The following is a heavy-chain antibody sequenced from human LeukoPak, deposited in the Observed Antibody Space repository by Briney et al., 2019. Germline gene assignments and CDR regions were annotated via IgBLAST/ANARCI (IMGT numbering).Heavy chain of an antibody. CDR3: ARSFGFGVQDAFDI. V-gene: IGHV4-59*01. Sequence: SETLSLTCTVSGGSISSYYWSWIRQPPGKGLEWIGYIYYSGSTNYNPSLKSRVTISVDTSKNQFSLKLSSVTAADTAVYYCARSFGFGVQDAFDIWGQGTMVTVSS. D-gene: IGHD3-10*01. J-gene: IGHJ3*02. CDR2: IYYSGST. CDR1: GGSISSYY.